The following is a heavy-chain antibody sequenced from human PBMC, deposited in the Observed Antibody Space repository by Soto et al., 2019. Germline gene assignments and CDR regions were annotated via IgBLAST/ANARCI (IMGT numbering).Heavy chain of an antibody. CDR2: IIPIFGTA. CDR3: ARDPHRSGHTPVGAFDI. CDR1: GGTFSSYA. D-gene: IGHD2-15*01. J-gene: IGHJ3*02. Sequence: QVQLVQSGAEVKTTGSSVNVSCKAAGGTFSSYAISWVRQAPGQGLAWMGGIIPIFGTANYAQKFQGRVTITGDESTNTAYRELRSLRSDDTAEYYCARDPHRSGHTPVGAFDIWGQGTMVSVSS. V-gene: IGHV1-69*01.